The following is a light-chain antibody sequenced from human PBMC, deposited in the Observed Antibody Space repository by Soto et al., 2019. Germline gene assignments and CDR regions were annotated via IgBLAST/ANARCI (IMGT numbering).Light chain of an antibody. CDR1: SSNIGSNY. Sequence: QAVVTQPPSASGTPGQRVTISCSGSSSNIGSNYVYWYQQLPGTAHKLLIDRNNQRPSGVPDRFSGSKSGTSASLAISGLRSEDEADYYCAAWEDRLSGRVFRGGTQVTVL. J-gene: IGLJ2*01. CDR2: RNN. V-gene: IGLV1-47*01. CDR3: AAWEDRLSGRV.